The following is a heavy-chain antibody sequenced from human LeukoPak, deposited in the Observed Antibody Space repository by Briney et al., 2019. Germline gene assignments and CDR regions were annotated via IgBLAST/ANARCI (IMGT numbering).Heavy chain of an antibody. J-gene: IGHJ4*02. CDR3: AREVFRAAAGPFDY. CDR2: IYTSGST. D-gene: IGHD6-13*01. CDR1: GGSISSGSYY. V-gene: IGHV4-61*02. Sequence: SQTLSLTCTVSGGSISSGSYYWSWIRQPAGKGLEWIGRIYTSGSTNYNPSLKSRVTISVDTSKNQFSLKLSSVTAADTAVYYCAREVFRAAAGPFDYWGQGTLVTVSS.